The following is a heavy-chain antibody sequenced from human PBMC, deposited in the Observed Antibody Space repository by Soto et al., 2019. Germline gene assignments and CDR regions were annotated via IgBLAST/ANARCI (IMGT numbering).Heavy chain of an antibody. CDR1: GGSINSGGYS. CDR2: IYHTGTT. V-gene: IGHV4-30-2*01. Sequence: TLSLTCPVSGGSINSGGYSWTWLLQPPVKGLEWIGFIYHTGTTYYNPSLKSRVTISVDRSKTQSSLKLNSVTAADTAVYYCERGVKYYDSSGSSWFDPWGQGALVTVSS. CDR3: ERGVKYYDSSGSSWFDP. J-gene: IGHJ5*02. D-gene: IGHD3-22*01.